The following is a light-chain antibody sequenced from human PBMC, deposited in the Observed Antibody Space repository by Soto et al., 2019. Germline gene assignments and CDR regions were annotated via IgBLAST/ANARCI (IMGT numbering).Light chain of an antibody. Sequence: DIVMTQSPLSLPVTPGEPASISCRSSQSLLHSNGYNYLDWYLQKPGQSPQLLIYLGSNRASGVPDRFSGSGSGTDFTLKISRVEAEDVGVYYCMQALQPSLTFGGGTKMEIK. CDR2: LGS. V-gene: IGKV2-28*01. CDR3: MQALQPSLT. CDR1: QSLLHSNGYNY. J-gene: IGKJ4*01.